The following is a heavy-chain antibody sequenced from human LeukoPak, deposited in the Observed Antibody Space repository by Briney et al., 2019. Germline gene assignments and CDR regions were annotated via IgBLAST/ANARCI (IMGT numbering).Heavy chain of an antibody. CDR2: IYGSASGA. Sequence: PGWALTLSCPASGFIFSSHALTWVRQAGGKGLAWVGSIYGSASGAYYADSVKGRVTISRDNSKNTLFLQMDRLRAENTAMYYCAKVRGDHAHLQDDFDYWGQGTLVTVSS. CDR1: GFIFSSHA. V-gene: IGHV3-23*01. D-gene: IGHD2-21*02. CDR3: AKVRGDHAHLQDDFDY. J-gene: IGHJ4*02.